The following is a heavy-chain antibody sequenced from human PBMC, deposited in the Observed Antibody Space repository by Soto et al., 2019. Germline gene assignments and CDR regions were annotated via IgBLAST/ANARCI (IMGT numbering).Heavy chain of an antibody. D-gene: IGHD3-10*01. CDR1: GFTFSMYR. CDR2: ISDDGSRA. CDR3: TRGPRPSSVGTGAF. V-gene: IGHV3-74*01. Sequence: EVQLVESGGDLVQPGGSLRLSCTASGFTFSMYRMHWVRQVPGKGPEWVSRISDDGSRADYADSVKGRFTISRDNAKNTLYLEMHVLRADDTAVYYCTRGPRPSSVGTGAFWGQGTPVTVSS. J-gene: IGHJ4*02.